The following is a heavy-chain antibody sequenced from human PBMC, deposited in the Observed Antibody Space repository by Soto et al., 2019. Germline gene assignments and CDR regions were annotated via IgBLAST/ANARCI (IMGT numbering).Heavy chain of an antibody. CDR3: ARDKIVAPYYYGSGYQQTGYYYGMDV. CDR2: ISAYNGNT. D-gene: IGHD3-10*01. CDR1: GYTFTSYG. V-gene: IGHV1-18*04. Sequence: ASVKVSCKASGYTFTSYGISWVRQAPGQGLEWMGWISAYNGNTNYAQKLQGRVTMTTDTSTSTAYMELRSLRSDDTAVYYCARDKIVAPYYYGSGYQQTGYYYGMDVWGQGTTVTVSS. J-gene: IGHJ6*02.